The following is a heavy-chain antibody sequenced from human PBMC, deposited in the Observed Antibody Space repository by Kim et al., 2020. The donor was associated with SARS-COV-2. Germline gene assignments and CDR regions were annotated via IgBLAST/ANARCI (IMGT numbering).Heavy chain of an antibody. V-gene: IGHV3-23*01. CDR1: GFTLTSHA. D-gene: IGHD6-19*01. CDR3: AKAGNSGWAHFDC. CDR2: INSVGVST. J-gene: IGHJ4*02. Sequence: GGSLRLSCAVSGFTLTSHAMTWVRQAPGKGLEWVSTINSVGVSTYYAGSVKGRFTISKDISKHTLYLQMDSLRAEDTALYYCAKAGNSGWAHFDCWGQGTLVTVSA.